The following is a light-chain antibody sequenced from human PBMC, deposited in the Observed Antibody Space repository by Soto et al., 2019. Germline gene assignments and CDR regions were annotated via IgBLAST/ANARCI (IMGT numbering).Light chain of an antibody. J-gene: IGKJ4*01. CDR1: QSVSSSF. CDR3: EYYGSSIT. Sequence: EIVLTQSPGTLSLSPGERATLSCRASQSVSSSFLAWYQQRPGQAPRLLIYAASNTAPGIPDRFSGSGSGSDFTLTISRLEPEDFAVYYCEYYGSSITFGGGTKVDIK. CDR2: AAS. V-gene: IGKV3-20*01.